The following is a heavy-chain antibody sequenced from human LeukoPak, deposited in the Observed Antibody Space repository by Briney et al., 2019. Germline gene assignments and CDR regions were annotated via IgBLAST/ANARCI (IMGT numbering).Heavy chain of an antibody. CDR2: ISYDGSNK. Sequence: PGGSLRLSCAASGFTFSSYGMHWVRQAPGKGLEWVAVISYDGSNKHYADSVKGRFTISRDNSKNTLYLQMNSLRAEDTAVYYCASLNAFDYWGQGTLVTVSS. V-gene: IGHV3-30*03. CDR3: ASLNAFDY. CDR1: GFTFSSYG. J-gene: IGHJ4*02.